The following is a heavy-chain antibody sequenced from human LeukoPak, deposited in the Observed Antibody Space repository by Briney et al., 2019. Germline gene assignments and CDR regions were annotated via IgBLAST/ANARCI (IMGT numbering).Heavy chain of an antibody. CDR3: ARHWGQNGIAV. J-gene: IGHJ4*02. CDR1: GVSTNTYYY. Sequence: SETLSLTCTVSGVSTNTYYYWSWIRQPPGKGLEWIGYIYYSGSTNYNPSLKSRVTISVDTSKNQFSLKLSSVTAADTAVYYCARHWGQNGIAVWGQGTLVTVSS. CDR2: IYYSGST. D-gene: IGHD6-19*01. V-gene: IGHV4-59*08.